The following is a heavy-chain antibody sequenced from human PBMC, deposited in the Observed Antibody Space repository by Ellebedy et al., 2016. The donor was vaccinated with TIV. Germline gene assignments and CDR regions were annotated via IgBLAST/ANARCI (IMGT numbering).Heavy chain of an antibody. V-gene: IGHV1-8*03. J-gene: IGHJ2*01. CDR2: MNPNSGNT. CDR3: ARYHHGIAAADYWYFDL. CDR1: GGTFSSYA. Sequence: ASVKVSCKASGGTFSSYAISWVRQAPGQGLEWMGWMNPNSGNTGYAQKFQGRVTITRNTSISTAYMELSSLRSEDTAVYYCARYHHGIAAADYWYFDLWGRGTLVTVSS. D-gene: IGHD6-13*01.